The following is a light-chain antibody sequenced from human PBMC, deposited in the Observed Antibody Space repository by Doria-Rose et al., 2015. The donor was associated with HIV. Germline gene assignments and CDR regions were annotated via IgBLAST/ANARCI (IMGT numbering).Light chain of an antibody. J-gene: IGKJ1*01. V-gene: IGKV3-20*01. CDR2: DGS. Sequence: TQSPGTLSLSPGERATLSCRASQSFSSTYLAWYQQKTGQTPSLLIYDGSTRATGIPDRFSASGSGTDFTLTINRLEPEDFALYYCHQYGTSWTFGQGTKVEI. CDR3: HQYGTSWT. CDR1: QSFSSTY.